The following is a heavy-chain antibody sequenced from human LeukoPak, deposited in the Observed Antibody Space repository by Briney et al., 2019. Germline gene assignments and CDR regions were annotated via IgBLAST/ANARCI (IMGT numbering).Heavy chain of an antibody. Sequence: GGSLRLSCAASGFTFSSYEMNWVRQAPGKGLEWVSYISSSGSTIYYADSVKGRFTISRDNAKNSLYLQMNSLRAEDTAVYYCASLLEWLTYWGQGTLVTVSS. CDR1: GFTFSSYE. V-gene: IGHV3-48*03. J-gene: IGHJ4*02. CDR2: ISSSGSTI. CDR3: ASLLEWLTY. D-gene: IGHD3-3*01.